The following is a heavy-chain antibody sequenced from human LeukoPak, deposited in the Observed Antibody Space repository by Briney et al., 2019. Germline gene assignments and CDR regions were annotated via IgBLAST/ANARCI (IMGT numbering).Heavy chain of an antibody. Sequence: PGGSLRLSCAASGFTFSSYAMSWVRQAPGKGLEWVSAISGSGGSTYYADSEKGRFTISRDNSKNTLYLQMNSLRAEDTAVYYCARGTLRVGLSLHFDYWGQGTLVTVSS. CDR2: ISGSGGST. CDR1: GFTFSSYA. V-gene: IGHV3-23*01. J-gene: IGHJ4*02. D-gene: IGHD1-26*01. CDR3: ARGTLRVGLSLHFDY.